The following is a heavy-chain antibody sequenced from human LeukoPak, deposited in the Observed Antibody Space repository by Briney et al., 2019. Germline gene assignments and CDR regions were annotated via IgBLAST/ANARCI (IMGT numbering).Heavy chain of an antibody. V-gene: IGHV4-59*01. D-gene: IGHD3-16*01. J-gene: IGHJ6*03. CDR1: GGSLSSYY. Sequence: SETLSLTCTVSGGSLSSYYWSWIRQPPGKGLEWVGYIYYSGSTYYNPSLKSRVTISVDTSKNQFSLKLSSVTAADTAVYYCARGREYDYVWGTRPRYYYYMDVWGKGTTVTISS. CDR2: IYYSGST. CDR3: ARGREYDYVWGTRPRYYYYMDV.